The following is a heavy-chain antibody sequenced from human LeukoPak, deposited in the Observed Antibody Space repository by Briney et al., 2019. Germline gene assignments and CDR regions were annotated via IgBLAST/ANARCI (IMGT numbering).Heavy chain of an antibody. V-gene: IGHV4-61*02. CDR1: GGSISSGSYY. D-gene: IGHD3-3*01. J-gene: IGHJ6*03. CDR2: IYTSGST. CDR3: ASGYYDFWSGTYYMDV. Sequence: SQTLSLTCTVSGGSISSGSYYWSWIRQPAGKGLEWIGRIYTSGSTNYNPSLESRVTISVDTSKNQFSLKLSSVTAADTAVYYCASGYYDFWSGTYYMDVWGKGTTVTVSS.